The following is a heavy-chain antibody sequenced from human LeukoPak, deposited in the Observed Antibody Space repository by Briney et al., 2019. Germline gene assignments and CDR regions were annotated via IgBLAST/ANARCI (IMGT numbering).Heavy chain of an antibody. CDR1: GGTFSSCA. Sequence: ASVKVSCKASGGTFSSCAISWVRQAPGQGLEWMGGIIPIFGTANYAQKFQGRVTITADKSTSTAYMELSSLRSEDTAVYYCARGHMVRGVISPYGMDVWGKGTTVTVSS. CDR2: IIPIFGTA. V-gene: IGHV1-69*06. D-gene: IGHD3-10*01. J-gene: IGHJ6*04. CDR3: ARGHMVRGVISPYGMDV.